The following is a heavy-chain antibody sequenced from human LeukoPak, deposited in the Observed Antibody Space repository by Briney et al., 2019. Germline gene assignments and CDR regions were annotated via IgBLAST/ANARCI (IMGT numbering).Heavy chain of an antibody. Sequence: SETLSLTCTVSGGSISSSRYYWGWIRQPPGKGLEWIGSIYHSGSAYYNPSLKSRVTIPLDTSKNQFSLKLSSVTAADTAVYYCAREEMGGIDYWGQGTLVTVSS. CDR1: GGSISSSRYY. V-gene: IGHV4-39*07. CDR2: IYHSGSA. D-gene: IGHD5-24*01. J-gene: IGHJ4*02. CDR3: AREEMGGIDY.